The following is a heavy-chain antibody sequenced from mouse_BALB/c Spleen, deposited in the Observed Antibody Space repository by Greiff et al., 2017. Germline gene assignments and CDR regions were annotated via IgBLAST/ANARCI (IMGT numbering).Heavy chain of an antibody. CDR3: NACDDDYYAMDY. Sequence: EVQLQQSGAELVRSGASVKLSCTASGFNIKDYYMHWVKQRPEQGLEWIGWIDPENGDTEYAPKFQGKATMTADTSSNTAYLQLSSLTSEDTAVYYCNACDDDYYAMDYWGQGTSVTVSS. D-gene: IGHD2-12*01. CDR1: GFNIKDYY. J-gene: IGHJ4*01. V-gene: IGHV14-4*02. CDR2: IDPENGDT.